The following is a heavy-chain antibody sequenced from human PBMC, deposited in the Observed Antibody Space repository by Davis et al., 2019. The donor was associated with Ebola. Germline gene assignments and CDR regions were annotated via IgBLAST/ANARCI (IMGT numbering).Heavy chain of an antibody. V-gene: IGHV1-18*04. CDR1: GYTFTSYG. CDR2: ISTYNGNT. D-gene: IGHD3-10*01. CDR3: ARAMVRELYYYYGMDV. Sequence: ASVKVSCKASGYTFTSYGISWVRQAPGQGLEWMGWISTYNGNTNYAQKLQGRVTMTTDTSTSTAYMELRSLRSDDTALYYCARAMVRELYYYYGMDVWGQGTTVTVSS. J-gene: IGHJ6*02.